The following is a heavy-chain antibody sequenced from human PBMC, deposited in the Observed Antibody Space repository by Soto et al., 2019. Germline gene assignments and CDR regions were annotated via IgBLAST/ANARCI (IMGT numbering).Heavy chain of an antibody. V-gene: IGHV4-34*01. CDR2: INHSGST. Sequence: SETLSLTCAVYGGSFSGYYWSWIRQPPGKGLEWIGEINHSGSTNYNPSLKSRVTISVDTPKNQFSLKLSSVTAADTAVYYCARSLLGYCSGGSCYFYYYYYYGMDVWGQGTTVTVSS. J-gene: IGHJ6*02. CDR3: ARSLLGYCSGGSCYFYYYYYYGMDV. D-gene: IGHD2-15*01. CDR1: GGSFSGYY.